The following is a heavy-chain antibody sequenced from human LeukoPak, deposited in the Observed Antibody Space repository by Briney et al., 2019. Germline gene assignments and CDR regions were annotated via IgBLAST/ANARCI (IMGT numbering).Heavy chain of an antibody. CDR2: IYYSGST. CDR3: ASQELAVAGMGY. J-gene: IGHJ4*02. V-gene: IGHV4-59*01. D-gene: IGHD6-19*01. CDR1: GGSMSSYY. Sequence: MSSETLSLTCTVSGGSMSSYYWSWIRQPPGKGLEWIGYIYYSGSTNYNPSLKSRVTISVDTSKNQFSLKLSSVTAADTAVYYCASQELAVAGMGYWGQGTLVTVSS.